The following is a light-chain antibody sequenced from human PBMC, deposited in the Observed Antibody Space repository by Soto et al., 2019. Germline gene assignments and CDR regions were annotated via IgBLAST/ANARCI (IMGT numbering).Light chain of an antibody. CDR2: GAS. J-gene: IGKJ1*01. Sequence: EIVLTQSPGTLSLSPGERATLSCRASQTIGSNYLAWYQQEPGQAPRLLIYGASNRATGIPDRFSGSGSGTDFALTISRLEPEDSAVYYCQQYATSPWTFGQGTKVEIK. CDR1: QTIGSNY. CDR3: QQYATSPWT. V-gene: IGKV3-20*01.